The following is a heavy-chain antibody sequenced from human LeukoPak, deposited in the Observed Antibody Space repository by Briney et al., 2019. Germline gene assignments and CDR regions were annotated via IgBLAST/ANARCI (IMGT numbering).Heavy chain of an antibody. J-gene: IGHJ6*02. CDR3: AKSGSYRYYYYYGMDV. Sequence: GGSLGLSCAASGFTFSSYSMNWVRQAPGKGLEWVSYISSSSSTIYYADSVKGRFTISRDNSKNTLYLQMNSLRAEDTAVYYCAKSGSYRYYYYYGMDVWGQGTTVTVSS. V-gene: IGHV3-48*01. CDR2: ISSSSSTI. CDR1: GFTFSSYS. D-gene: IGHD1-26*01.